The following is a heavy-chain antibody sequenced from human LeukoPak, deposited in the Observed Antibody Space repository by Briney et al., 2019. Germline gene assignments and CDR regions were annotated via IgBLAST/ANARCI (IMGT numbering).Heavy chain of an antibody. Sequence: ASVKVSCKASGYTFTSYDINWVRQATGQGLEWMGWMNPNSGNTGYAQKFQGRVTITRNTSTSTAYMELSSLRSEDTAVYYCARGRGILTGYYLGYWGQGTLVTVSS. CDR2: MNPNSGNT. CDR1: GYTFTSYD. V-gene: IGHV1-8*03. J-gene: IGHJ4*02. D-gene: IGHD3-9*01. CDR3: ARGRGILTGYYLGY.